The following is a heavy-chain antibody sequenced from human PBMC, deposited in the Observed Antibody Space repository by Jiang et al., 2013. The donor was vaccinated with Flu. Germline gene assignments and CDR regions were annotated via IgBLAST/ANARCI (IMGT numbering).Heavy chain of an antibody. CDR2: IYTSGST. J-gene: IGHJ4*02. D-gene: IGHD3-22*01. Sequence: QTLSLTCTVSGGSISSGSYYWSWIRQPAGKGLEWIGRIYTSGSTNYNPSLKSRVTISVDTSKNQFSLKLSSVTAADTAVYYCASDYYDSSGYFDYWGQGTLVTVSS. CDR3: ASDYYDSSGYFDY. V-gene: IGHV4-61*02. CDR1: GGSISSGSYY.